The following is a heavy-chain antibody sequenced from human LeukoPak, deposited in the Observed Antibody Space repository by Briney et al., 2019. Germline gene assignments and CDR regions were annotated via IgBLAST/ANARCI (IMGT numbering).Heavy chain of an antibody. CDR1: GYSFTSYW. CDR3: ARRGTEKYYYYGMDV. V-gene: IGHV5-51*01. J-gene: IGHJ6*04. Sequence: GESLKISCKGSGYSFTSYWIGWVRQMPGKGLDWMGIIYPGDSDTRYSPSFQGQVTISADKSISTAYLQWSSLKASDTAMYYCARRGTEKYYYYGMDVWGKGTTVTVSS. D-gene: IGHD3-16*01. CDR2: IYPGDSDT.